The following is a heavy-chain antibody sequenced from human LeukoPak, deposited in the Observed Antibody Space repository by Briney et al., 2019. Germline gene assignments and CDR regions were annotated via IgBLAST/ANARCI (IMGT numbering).Heavy chain of an antibody. CDR2: INHSGST. J-gene: IGHJ5*02. CDR3: ARVSGRCEIYGDYVWFDP. D-gene: IGHD4-17*01. V-gene: IGHV4-34*01. Sequence: SETLSLTCAVYGGSFSGYYWSWIRQPPGKGLEWIGEINHSGSTNYNPSLKSRVTISVDTSKNQFSLKLSSVTAADTAVYYCARVSGRCEIYGDYVWFDPWGQGTLVTVSS. CDR1: GGSFSGYY.